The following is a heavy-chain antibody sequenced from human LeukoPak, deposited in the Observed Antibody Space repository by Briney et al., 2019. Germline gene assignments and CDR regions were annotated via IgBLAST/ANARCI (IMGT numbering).Heavy chain of an antibody. Sequence: NPSETLSLTCAVYGGSFNGYYWSWIRQPPGKGLEWIGEINHSGSTNYNPSLKSRVTISVDTSKNQFSLKLSSVTAADTAVYYCARDRWELPAFDIWGQGTMVTVSS. CDR3: ARDRWELPAFDI. D-gene: IGHD2-15*01. V-gene: IGHV4-34*01. J-gene: IGHJ3*02. CDR2: INHSGST. CDR1: GGSFNGYY.